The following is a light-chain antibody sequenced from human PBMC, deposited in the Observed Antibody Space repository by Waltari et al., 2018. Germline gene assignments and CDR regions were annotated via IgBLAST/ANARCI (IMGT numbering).Light chain of an antibody. V-gene: IGKV3-11*01. Sequence: EIVLTQSPATLSLSPGERAALSCRASQSVSSYLAWYQQKPGQAPRLLIYSAFNRATGIPARFSGSGSGTDFTLTITSLEPEDSAVYYCQHRSSWPLTFGGGTKVEI. CDR1: QSVSSY. CDR3: QHRSSWPLT. CDR2: SAF. J-gene: IGKJ4*02.